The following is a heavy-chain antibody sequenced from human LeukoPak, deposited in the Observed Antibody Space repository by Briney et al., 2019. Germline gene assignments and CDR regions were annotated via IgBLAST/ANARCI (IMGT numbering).Heavy chain of an antibody. J-gene: IGHJ4*02. Sequence: GGSLRLSCAASGFTFDDYAMHWVRQAPGKGLEWVSLISWDGGSTYYADSVKGQFTISRDNSKNSLYLQMNSLRAEDTALYYCAKDNGGPYCSGGSCYFDYWGQGTLVTVSS. CDR1: GFTFDDYA. CDR3: AKDNGGPYCSGGSCYFDY. CDR2: ISWDGGST. D-gene: IGHD2-15*01. V-gene: IGHV3-43D*03.